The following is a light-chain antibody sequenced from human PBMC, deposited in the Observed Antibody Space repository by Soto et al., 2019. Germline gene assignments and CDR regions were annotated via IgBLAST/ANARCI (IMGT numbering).Light chain of an antibody. V-gene: IGLV1-44*01. Sequence: QSVLTQPPSASGTPGERVSISFFGSSSNIGSNSVQWHQQLPGTAPNLLIYADNQRPSGVPDRFSGSKSGTSASLAITGLQSGDEADYYCAAWDESLNGFVFGTGTKVTVL. J-gene: IGLJ1*01. CDR1: SSNIGSNS. CDR3: AAWDESLNGFV. CDR2: ADN.